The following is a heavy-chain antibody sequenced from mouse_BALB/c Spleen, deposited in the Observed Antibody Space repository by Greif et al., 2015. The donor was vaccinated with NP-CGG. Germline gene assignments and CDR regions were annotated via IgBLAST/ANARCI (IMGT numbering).Heavy chain of an antibody. CDR1: GYAFSSYW. J-gene: IGHJ4*01. CDR3: ARYDYDYYAMDY. CDR2: IYPGDGDT. D-gene: IGHD2-4*01. Sequence: LQESGAELVRPGSSVKISCKASGYAFSSYWMNWVKQRPGQGLEWIGQIYPGDGDTNYNGKFKGEATLTADKSSSTAYMQLSSLTSEDSAVYFCARYDYDYYAMDYWGQGTSVTVSS. V-gene: IGHV1-80*01.